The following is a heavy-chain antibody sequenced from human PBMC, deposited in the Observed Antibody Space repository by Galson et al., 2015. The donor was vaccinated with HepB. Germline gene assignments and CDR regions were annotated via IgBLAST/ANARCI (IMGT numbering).Heavy chain of an antibody. D-gene: IGHD3-9*01. CDR3: AAFDWDYYYYGMDV. J-gene: IGHJ6*02. CDR1: GFTFSSYE. V-gene: IGHV3-48*03. Sequence: SLRLSCAASGFTFSSYEMNWVRQAPGKGLEWVSYISSSGSTIYYADSVKGRFTISRDNAKNSLYLQMNSLRAEDTAVYYCAAFDWDYYYYGMDVWGQGTTVTVSS. CDR2: ISSSGSTI.